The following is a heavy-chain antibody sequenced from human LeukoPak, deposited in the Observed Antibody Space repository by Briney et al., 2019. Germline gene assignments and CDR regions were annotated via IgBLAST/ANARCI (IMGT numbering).Heavy chain of an antibody. CDR1: GVSPSNYA. J-gene: IGHJ4*02. Sequence: GGALRHSCVESGVSPSNYAMSWGRQAPGEGLEWGSTIDYSGGSTYYADSVKGRFTISRDNSKNTLYMQMNSLRAEDTAVYYCARGGSIAARLITNWGQGTLVTVSS. CDR2: IDYSGGST. V-gene: IGHV3-23*01. D-gene: IGHD6-6*01. CDR3: ARGGSIAARLITN.